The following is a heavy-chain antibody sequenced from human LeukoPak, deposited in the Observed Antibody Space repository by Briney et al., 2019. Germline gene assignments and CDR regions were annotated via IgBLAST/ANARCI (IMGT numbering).Heavy chain of an antibody. D-gene: IGHD2-21*01. J-gene: IGHJ4*02. Sequence: SETLSLTCAVSGGSISGHYWSWVRQPPGKGLEWIAYISYRGVTNYNPSLKSRVTMSIDTSKNQFSLKLSSVTAADTAVYYCARDRAILWFDYWGQGTLVIVAS. CDR1: GGSISGHY. CDR2: ISYRGVT. CDR3: ARDRAILWFDY. V-gene: IGHV4-59*11.